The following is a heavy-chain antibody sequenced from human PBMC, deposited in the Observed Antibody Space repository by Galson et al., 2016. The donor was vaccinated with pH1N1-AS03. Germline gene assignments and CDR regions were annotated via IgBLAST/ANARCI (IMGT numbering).Heavy chain of an antibody. D-gene: IGHD3-10*01. Sequence: LSLTCSVSGDSLDTFSWTWIRQPPGKGLEWIGFTFYGGSTHYNPSLKSRITISVDTSKNLFSLQLESVTAADTAVYYCASRSSVLYSYGSDVWGQGTTVIVSS. CDR3: ASRSSVLYSYGSDV. J-gene: IGHJ6*02. CDR1: GDSLDTFS. CDR2: TFYGGST. V-gene: IGHV4-59*01.